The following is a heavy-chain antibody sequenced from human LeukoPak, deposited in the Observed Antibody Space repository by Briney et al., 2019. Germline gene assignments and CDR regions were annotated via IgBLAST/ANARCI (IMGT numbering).Heavy chain of an antibody. Sequence: GASVKVSCKASGYSFASYGISWLRQAPGQGLEWMAWISGYNGNTNYAQTFRGRVTMTTDTSTSTAYMELRSLRSDDTAVYYCARDDYDISAPIYLQHWGQGTLVTVSS. CDR3: ARDDYDISAPIYLQH. CDR1: GYSFASYG. V-gene: IGHV1-18*01. J-gene: IGHJ1*01. D-gene: IGHD3-22*01. CDR2: ISGYNGNT.